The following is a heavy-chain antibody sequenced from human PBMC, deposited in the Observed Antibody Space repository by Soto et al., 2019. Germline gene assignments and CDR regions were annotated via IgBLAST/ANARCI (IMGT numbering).Heavy chain of an antibody. CDR1: GFTFSSYA. V-gene: IGHV3-30-3*01. CDR3: ARAPSVSDAFDI. J-gene: IGHJ3*02. Sequence: RLSCAASGFTFSSYAMHWVRQAPGKGLEWVAVISYDGSNKYYADSVKGRFTISRDNSKNTLYLQMNSLRAEDTAVYYCARAPSVSDAFDIWGQGTMVTVSS. CDR2: ISYDGSNK. D-gene: IGHD3-10*01.